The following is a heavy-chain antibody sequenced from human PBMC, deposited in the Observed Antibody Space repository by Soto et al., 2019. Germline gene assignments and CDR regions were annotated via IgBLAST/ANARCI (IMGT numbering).Heavy chain of an antibody. CDR2: ISSSSSYI. V-gene: IGHV3-21*01. Sequence: GGSLRLSCAASGFTFSSYSMNWVRQAPGKGLEWVSSISSSSSYIYYADSVKGRFTISRDKAKNSLYLQMNSLRAEDTAVYYCARDFRGYSYGYDYWGQGTLVTVSS. CDR3: ARDFRGYSYGYDY. D-gene: IGHD5-18*01. J-gene: IGHJ4*02. CDR1: GFTFSSYS.